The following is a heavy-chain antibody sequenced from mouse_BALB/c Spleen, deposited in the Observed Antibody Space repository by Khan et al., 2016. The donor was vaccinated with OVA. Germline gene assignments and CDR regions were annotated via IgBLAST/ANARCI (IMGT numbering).Heavy chain of an antibody. CDR1: GYSFTGYN. Sequence: VQLQLSGPELEKPGTSVKISCKASGYSFTGYNMNWVKQSNGKNLEWIGNIDPYYGTTSYNQKFKGKATLTVDTSSSTAYMQLKSLTSDDSAIYYCARVHCYYYPMDFWGQGASVTVSS. V-gene: IGHV1-39*01. CDR3: ARVHCYYYPMDF. J-gene: IGHJ4*01. CDR2: IDPYYGTT.